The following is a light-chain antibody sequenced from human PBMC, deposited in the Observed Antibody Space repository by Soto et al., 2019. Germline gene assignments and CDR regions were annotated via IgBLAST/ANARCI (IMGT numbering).Light chain of an antibody. J-gene: IGLJ1*01. CDR2: DNN. Sequence: QSVLTQPPSVSAAPGQKVTISCSGSSSNIGNNYVSWYQQLSGTAPKLLIYDNNKRPSGIPDRFSGSKSGTSATLGITGLQTGEEADYYCETGDSSVSVFVFGTGTRVP. V-gene: IGLV1-51*01. CDR3: ETGDSSVSVFV. CDR1: SSNIGNNY.